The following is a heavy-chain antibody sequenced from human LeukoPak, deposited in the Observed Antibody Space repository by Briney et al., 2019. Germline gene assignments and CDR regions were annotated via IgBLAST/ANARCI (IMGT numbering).Heavy chain of an antibody. CDR3: AGRNHYDSSGYSPYYYYYGMDV. Sequence: SETLSLTCAVYGGSFSGYYWSWIRQPPGKGLEWIGEINHSGSTNYNPSLKSRVTISVDTSKNQFSLKLSSVTAADTAVYYCAGRNHYDSSGYSPYYYYYGMDVWGQGTTVTVSS. J-gene: IGHJ6*02. CDR1: GGSFSGYY. CDR2: INHSGST. D-gene: IGHD3-22*01. V-gene: IGHV4-34*01.